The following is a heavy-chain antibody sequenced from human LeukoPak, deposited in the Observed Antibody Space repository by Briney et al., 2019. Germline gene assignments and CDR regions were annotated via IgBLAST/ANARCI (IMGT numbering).Heavy chain of an antibody. J-gene: IGHJ4*02. CDR2: IYYSGST. V-gene: IGHV4-59*01. Sequence: SETLSLTCTVSGGSISSYYWSWIRQPPGKGLEWIGYIYYSGSTNCNPSLKSRVTISVDTSKNQFSLKLSSVTAADTAVYYCARTHCSGGSCYSFDYWGQGTLVTVSS. CDR1: GGSISSYY. CDR3: ARTHCSGGSCYSFDY. D-gene: IGHD2-15*01.